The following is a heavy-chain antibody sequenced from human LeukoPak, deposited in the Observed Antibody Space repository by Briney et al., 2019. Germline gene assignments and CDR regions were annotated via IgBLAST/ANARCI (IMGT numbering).Heavy chain of an antibody. CDR3: ALTRGLDWYFDL. CDR2: IKQDGSEK. D-gene: IGHD4-11*01. V-gene: IGHV3-7*01. J-gene: IGHJ2*01. Sequence: GGSLRLSCAASGFTFSSYWMSWVRQAPGKGLEWVANIKQDGSEKYYVDSVKGRFTISRDNAKNSLYLQMNSLRDEDTAVYYCALTRGLDWYFDLWGRGTLVTVSS. CDR1: GFTFSSYW.